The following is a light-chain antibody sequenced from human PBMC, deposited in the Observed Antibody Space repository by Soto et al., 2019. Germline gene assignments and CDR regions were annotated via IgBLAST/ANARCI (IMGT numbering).Light chain of an antibody. J-gene: IGLJ1*01. CDR1: SSDVGGYNS. V-gene: IGLV2-8*01. CDR3: SSYAGSNNYV. Sequence: QSVLTQPPSASGSPGQSVTISCTGTSSDVGGYNSVSWYQQHPGKAPRLMIYEVSERPSGVPDRFSGSKSCNTASLTVSGLQAEDEADYYCSSYAGSNNYVFGIGTKATVL. CDR2: EVS.